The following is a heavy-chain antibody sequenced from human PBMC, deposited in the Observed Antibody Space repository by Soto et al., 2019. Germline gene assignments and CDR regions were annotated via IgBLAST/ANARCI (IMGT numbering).Heavy chain of an antibody. V-gene: IGHV3-9*01. D-gene: IGHD2-8*02. Sequence: EVQLVQSGGGLVQPGRSLRLSCAASGFSFGDYGMHWVRQAPGKGLEWVSGISWSGGSIGYADSVKGRFSISRDNAKNSLYLQMNSLRAEDTALYCCAKSTGGTANGMDVWGQGTTVTVSS. J-gene: IGHJ6*02. CDR3: AKSTGGTANGMDV. CDR1: GFSFGDYG. CDR2: ISWSGGSI.